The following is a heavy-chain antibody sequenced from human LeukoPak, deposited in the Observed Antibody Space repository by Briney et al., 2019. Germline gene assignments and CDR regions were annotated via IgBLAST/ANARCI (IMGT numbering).Heavy chain of an antibody. CDR3: AREIYGPTEDPRSMYYFDY. J-gene: IGHJ4*02. CDR2: IYYSGST. Sequence: SETLSLTCTVSGGSISSSSYYWGWIRQPPGKGLDWIGSIYYSGSTYYNPSLKSRVTISVDTSKNQFSLKLSSVTAADTAVYYCAREIYGPTEDPRSMYYFDYWGQGTLVTVSS. CDR1: GGSISSSSYY. D-gene: IGHD2/OR15-2a*01. V-gene: IGHV4-39*07.